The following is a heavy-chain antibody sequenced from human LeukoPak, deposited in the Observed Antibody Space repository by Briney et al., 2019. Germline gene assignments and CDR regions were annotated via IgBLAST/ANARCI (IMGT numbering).Heavy chain of an antibody. V-gene: IGHV3-23*01. J-gene: IGHJ6*03. CDR1: GFTFNNYA. CDR3: ARQRYYYGSGSYYKAKDYYYYMDV. Sequence: PGGSLRLSCAASGFTFNNYAMSWVRQAPGKGLEWVSGISASGSSTYYADSVKGRFTISRDNSKNTLYLQMNSLRAEDTAVYYCARQRYYYGSGSYYKAKDYYYYMDVWGKGTTVTISS. D-gene: IGHD3-10*01. CDR2: ISASGSST.